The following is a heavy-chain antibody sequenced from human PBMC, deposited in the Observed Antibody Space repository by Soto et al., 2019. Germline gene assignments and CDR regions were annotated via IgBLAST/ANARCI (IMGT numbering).Heavy chain of an antibody. V-gene: IGHV3-49*04. D-gene: IGHD3-10*01. J-gene: IGHJ4*02. CDR3: TRGSVLLWFGEYPFIDY. CDR2: IRSKAYGGTT. Sequence: GGSLRLSCTASGFTFGDYAMSWVRQAPGKGLEWVGFIRSKAYGGTTEYAASVKGRFTISRDDSKSIAYLQMNSLKTEDTAVYYCTRGSVLLWFGEYPFIDYWGQGTLVTVSS. CDR1: GFTFGDYA.